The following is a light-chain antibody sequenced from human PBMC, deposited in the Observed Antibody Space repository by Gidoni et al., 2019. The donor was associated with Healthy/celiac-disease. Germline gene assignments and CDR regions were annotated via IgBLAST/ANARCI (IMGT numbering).Light chain of an antibody. CDR1: QSVSSSY. Sequence: EIVLTQSPGTLSLSPGERATLSCRASQSVSSSYLAWYQQKPGQAPRRLIYGASSRATGIPDRFSGSGSGTDFTLTINRLEPEDFAVYYCQQYGSSPWTFGQGTKVEIK. J-gene: IGKJ1*01. CDR3: QQYGSSPWT. V-gene: IGKV3-20*01. CDR2: GAS.